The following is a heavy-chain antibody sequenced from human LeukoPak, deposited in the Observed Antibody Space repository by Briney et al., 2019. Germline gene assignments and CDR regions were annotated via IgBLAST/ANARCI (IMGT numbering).Heavy chain of an antibody. CDR3: VRGGDSSNRKRSLGF. Sequence: GGSLRLSCAASGFTFSDYGMHWVRQAPGKGLEWVAVISYDGSTKYYADSVKGRFTNSRDNSKNTLYLQMNSLRVEDTAVYYCVRGGDSSNRKRSLGFWGQGTLVTVSS. V-gene: IGHV3-30*03. CDR2: ISYDGSTK. J-gene: IGHJ4*02. CDR1: GFTFSDYG. D-gene: IGHD6-13*01.